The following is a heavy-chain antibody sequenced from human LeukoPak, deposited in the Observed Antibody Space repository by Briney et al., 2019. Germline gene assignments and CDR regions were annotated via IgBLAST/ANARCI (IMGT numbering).Heavy chain of an antibody. CDR2: IWYDGSNK. Sequence: GRSLRLSCAASGFTFSSYGMHWVRQAPGKGLEWVAVIWYDGSNKYYADSVKGRFTISRDNSKNTLYLQMNSLRVEDTAVCYCAKQYDFWSGPDYWGQGTLVTVSS. D-gene: IGHD3-3*01. CDR1: GFTFSSYG. V-gene: IGHV3-33*06. CDR3: AKQYDFWSGPDY. J-gene: IGHJ4*02.